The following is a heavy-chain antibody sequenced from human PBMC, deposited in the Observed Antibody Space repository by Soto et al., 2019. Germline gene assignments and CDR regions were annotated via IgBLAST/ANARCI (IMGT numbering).Heavy chain of an antibody. CDR2: ISYDGSKK. CDR3: AKDEDTGAPGY. J-gene: IGHJ4*02. V-gene: IGHV3-30*18. Sequence: GGSLRLSCAASGFTLSDYGIHWVRQAPGKGPEWLALISYDGSKKYYADSVKGRFTISRDNSKNTVSLQMNSLRVEDTAVYYCAKDEDTGAPGYWGQGTLVTVSS. D-gene: IGHD1-1*01. CDR1: GFTLSDYG.